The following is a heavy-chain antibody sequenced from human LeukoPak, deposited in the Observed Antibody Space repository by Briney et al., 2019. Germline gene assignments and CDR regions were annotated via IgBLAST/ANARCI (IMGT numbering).Heavy chain of an antibody. V-gene: IGHV4-34*01. J-gene: IGHJ5*02. CDR3: ARDTIVGATKAYNWFDP. D-gene: IGHD1-26*01. CDR1: GGSINSYY. CDR2: INHSGST. Sequence: SETLSLTCTVSGGSINSYYWSWIRQPPGKGLEWIGEINHSGSTNYNPSLKSRVTISVDTSKNQFSLKLSSVTAADTAVYYCARDTIVGATKAYNWFDPWGQGTLVTVSS.